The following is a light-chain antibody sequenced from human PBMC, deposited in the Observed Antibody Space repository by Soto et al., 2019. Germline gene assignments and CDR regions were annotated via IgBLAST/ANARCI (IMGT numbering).Light chain of an antibody. J-gene: IGKJ4*01. CDR3: QQYGSSPPKIT. V-gene: IGKV3-20*01. CDR1: QRVSRN. CDR2: ADS. Sequence: EIVMTQSPATLSVSPGERATLSCRASQRVSRNLAWYQQKPGQAPRLLIYADSNRATGIPGRFSGSGSGTDFTLTISRLEPEDFAVYYCQQYGSSPPKITFGGGTKVDI.